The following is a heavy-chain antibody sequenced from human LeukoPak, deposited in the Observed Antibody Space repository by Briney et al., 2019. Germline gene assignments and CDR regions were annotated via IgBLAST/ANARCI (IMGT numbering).Heavy chain of an antibody. D-gene: IGHD3-22*01. CDR1: GGSFSGYY. J-gene: IGHJ4*02. CDR3: ARGPGNYYDSSGYYSFAGY. Sequence: PSETLSLTCAVYGGSFSGYYWSWIRQPPGEGLEWIGEINHSGSTNYNPSLKSRVTISVDTSKNQFSLKLSSVTAADTAVYYCARGPGNYYDSSGYYSFAGYWGQGTLVTVSS. V-gene: IGHV4-34*01. CDR2: INHSGST.